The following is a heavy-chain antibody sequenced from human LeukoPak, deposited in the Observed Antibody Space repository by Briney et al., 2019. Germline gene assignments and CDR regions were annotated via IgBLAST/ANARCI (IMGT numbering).Heavy chain of an antibody. Sequence: GGSLRLSCAASGFTFSSYAMSWVRQAPGKGLKWVSGFRGSCLSTFYADSVKGRFTISRDNSKNTLYLQMNSLRAEDTAVYYCAKGQRFYGEYYFDYWGQGTLVTVSS. D-gene: IGHD4-17*01. CDR2: FRGSCLST. CDR1: GFTFSSYA. CDR3: AKGQRFYGEYYFDY. V-gene: IGHV3-23*01. J-gene: IGHJ4*02.